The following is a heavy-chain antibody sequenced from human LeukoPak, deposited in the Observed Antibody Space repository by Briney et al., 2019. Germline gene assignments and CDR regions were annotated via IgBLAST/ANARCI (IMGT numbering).Heavy chain of an antibody. Sequence: GESLTISCKVFGDSLTNYWIGWVRQVPGKGLEWMGIIGPDDFEVQYSPSLQGQVDISVDKSINAAYLQWTSLRPSDTAMYYCVRRLRSNLDMPNWVDPWGQGTLVSVSS. J-gene: IGHJ5*02. CDR1: GDSLTNYW. D-gene: IGHD2-2*01. CDR3: VRRLRSNLDMPNWVDP. CDR2: IGPDDFEV. V-gene: IGHV5-51*01.